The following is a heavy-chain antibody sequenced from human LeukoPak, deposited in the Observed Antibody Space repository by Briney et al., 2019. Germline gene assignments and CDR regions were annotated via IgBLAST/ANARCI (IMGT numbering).Heavy chain of an antibody. CDR3: ARAVADDYYYYGMDV. D-gene: IGHD6-19*01. Sequence: SETLSLTCAVYGRSFSGYYWSWIRHPPGKGLEWMGEINHSGSTNYNPSLKSRVTISVDTSKNQFSLKLSSVTAADTAVYYCARAVADDYYYYGMDVWGQGTTVTVSS. V-gene: IGHV4-34*01. J-gene: IGHJ6*02. CDR2: INHSGST. CDR1: GRSFSGYY.